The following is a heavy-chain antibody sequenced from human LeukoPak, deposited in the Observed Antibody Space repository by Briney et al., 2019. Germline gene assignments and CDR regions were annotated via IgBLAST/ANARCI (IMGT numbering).Heavy chain of an antibody. CDR2: IYYSGST. D-gene: IGHD4-17*01. J-gene: IGHJ4*02. V-gene: IGHV4-61*01. CDR1: GGSFSSGSYY. CDR3: ARDHGDYADY. Sequence: SETLSLTCTVSGGSFSSGSYYWSWIRQPPGRGLEWIGYIYYSGSTNYNPSLKSRVTISVDTSKNQFSLKLSSVTAADTAVYYCARDHGDYADYWGQGTLVTVSS.